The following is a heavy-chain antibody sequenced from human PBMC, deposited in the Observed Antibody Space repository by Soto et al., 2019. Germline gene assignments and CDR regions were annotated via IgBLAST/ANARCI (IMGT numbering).Heavy chain of an antibody. J-gene: IGHJ4*02. CDR1: GFTFSGSA. D-gene: IGHD6-19*01. V-gene: IGHV3-73*01. Sequence: PGGSLRLSCAASGFTFSGSAMHLVRQASGKGLEWVGRIRSKANSYATAYAASVKGRFTISRDDSKNTAYLQMNSLKTEDTAVYYCTRHGGSIAVAGTDYWGQGTLVTVSS. CDR3: TRHGGSIAVAGTDY. CDR2: IRSKANSYAT.